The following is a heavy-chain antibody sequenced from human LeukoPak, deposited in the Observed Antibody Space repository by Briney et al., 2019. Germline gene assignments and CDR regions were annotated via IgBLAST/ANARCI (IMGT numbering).Heavy chain of an antibody. Sequence: PGGSLRLSCAASGFTFSSYAMSWVRQAPGKGLEWISAISGSGGNTYYADSVKGRFTISRANSKNTLFLQMNSLRTEDTAFYYCAKDYGDYGDYVRGYDYWGQGTLVTVSS. CDR1: GFTFSSYA. D-gene: IGHD4-17*01. CDR3: AKDYGDYGDYVRGYDY. CDR2: ISGSGGNT. V-gene: IGHV3-23*01. J-gene: IGHJ4*02.